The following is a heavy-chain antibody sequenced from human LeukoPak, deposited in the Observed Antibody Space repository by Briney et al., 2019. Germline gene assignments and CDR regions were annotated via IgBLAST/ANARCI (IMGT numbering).Heavy chain of an antibody. CDR3: ARVGGTRYFDY. J-gene: IGHJ4*02. D-gene: IGHD1-26*01. V-gene: IGHV3-30*02. CDR1: GFTFTNYG. CDR2: IRYDGSNR. Sequence: GGSLRLSCVESGFTFTNYGMHWVRQAPGKGLEWVAFIRYDGSNRYYADSIKGRFTISRDNSKNTVYLQMNSLRAEDTAVYYCARVGGTRYFDYWGQGTLVTVSS.